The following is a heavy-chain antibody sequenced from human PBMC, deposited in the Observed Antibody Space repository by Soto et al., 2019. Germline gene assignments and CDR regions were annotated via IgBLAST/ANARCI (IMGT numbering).Heavy chain of an antibody. CDR1: GFTFNNNS. Sequence: GGSLSLSCAASGFTFNNNSMNWVRQVPGKGLEWVASISSGSSDTWYADSVKGRFIISRDNAQNSLFLQMNTLRPEDTAMYYCARVAYWGPGTQVTVSS. J-gene: IGHJ4*02. CDR3: ARVAY. CDR2: ISSGSSDT. V-gene: IGHV3-21*01.